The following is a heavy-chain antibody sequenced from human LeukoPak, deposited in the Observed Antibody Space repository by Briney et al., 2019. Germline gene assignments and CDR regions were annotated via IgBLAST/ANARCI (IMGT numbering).Heavy chain of an antibody. CDR1: GYGFPSHW. J-gene: IGHJ4*02. CDR2: IYPGDSET. Sequence: GESLKISCKGSGYGFPSHWIVWVRQMPGKGLEWMGIIYPGDSETRYSPSFEGQVTISADKSTYTAYLQWSSLKASDTAMYYCARGTDIDYWGQGTLVTVSS. V-gene: IGHV5-51*01. CDR3: ARGTDIDY.